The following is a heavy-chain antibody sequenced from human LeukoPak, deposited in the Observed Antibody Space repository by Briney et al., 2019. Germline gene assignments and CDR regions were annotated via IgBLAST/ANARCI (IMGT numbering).Heavy chain of an antibody. D-gene: IGHD2-2*02. CDR3: ARVSRDCSSTSCYRPIDY. V-gene: IGHV4-30-2*01. J-gene: IGHJ4*02. CDR1: GGSISSGGYS. CDR2: IYHSGSA. Sequence: PSQTLSLTCAVSGGSISSGGYSWSWIRQPPGKDMEWIGYIYHSGSAYYNPSLKSRVTISVDRSKNQFSLKLSSVTAADTAVYYCARVSRDCSSTSCYRPIDYWGQGTLVTVSS.